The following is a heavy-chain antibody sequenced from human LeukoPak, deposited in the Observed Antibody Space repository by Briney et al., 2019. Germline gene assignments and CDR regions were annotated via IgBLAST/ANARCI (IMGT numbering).Heavy chain of an antibody. J-gene: IGHJ4*02. CDR1: GFTFTNYA. CDR2: ISGSGGST. D-gene: IGHD7-27*01. V-gene: IGHV3-23*01. Sequence: GGSLRLSRAASGFTFTNYAMSWVRQAPGKGLEWVSGISGSGGSTYCADSVKGRFTISRDNSRNTLYLQMSSLRAEDTAVYYCAKTGGAHWGFDHWGQGTLVTVSS. CDR3: AKTGGAHWGFDH.